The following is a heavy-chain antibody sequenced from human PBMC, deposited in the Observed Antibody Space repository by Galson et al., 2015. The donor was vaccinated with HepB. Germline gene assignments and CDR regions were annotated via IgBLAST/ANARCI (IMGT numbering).Heavy chain of an antibody. CDR2: IIPILGIA. CDR3: ARGGLRYFDWSSDY. Sequence: SCKASGGTFSSYAISWVRQAPGQGLEWMGRIIPILGIANYAQKFQGRVTITADKSTSTAYMELSSLRSEDTAVYYCARGGLRYFDWSSDYWRQGTLVTVSS. CDR1: GGTFSSYA. J-gene: IGHJ4*02. V-gene: IGHV1-69*04. D-gene: IGHD3-9*01.